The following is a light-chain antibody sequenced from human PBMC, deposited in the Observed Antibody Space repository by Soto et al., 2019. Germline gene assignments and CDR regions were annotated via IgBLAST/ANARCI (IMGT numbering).Light chain of an antibody. CDR3: AAWDDSLNGYV. CDR1: SSNIGSHI. V-gene: IGLV1-44*01. Sequence: VLTQPPSASGTPGQRVIISCSGSSSNIGSHIVNWYQQLPGTAPKLLIYTNNQRPSGVPDRFSGSKSGTSASLAISGLQSEDEADYYCAAWDDSLNGYVFGTGTKVTVL. J-gene: IGLJ1*01. CDR2: TNN.